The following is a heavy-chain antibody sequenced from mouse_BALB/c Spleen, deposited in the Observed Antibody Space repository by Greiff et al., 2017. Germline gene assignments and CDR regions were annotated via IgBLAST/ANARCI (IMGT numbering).Heavy chain of an antibody. Sequence: EVKVEESGGGLVKPGGSLKLSCAASGFTFSDYYMYWVRQTPEKRLEWVATISDGGSYTYYPDSVKGRFTISRDNAKNNLYLQMSSLKSEDTAMYYCARDQNGNYPFAYWGQGTLVTVSA. D-gene: IGHD2-1*01. CDR2: ISDGGSYT. CDR3: ARDQNGNYPFAY. J-gene: IGHJ3*01. V-gene: IGHV5-4*02. CDR1: GFTFSDYY.